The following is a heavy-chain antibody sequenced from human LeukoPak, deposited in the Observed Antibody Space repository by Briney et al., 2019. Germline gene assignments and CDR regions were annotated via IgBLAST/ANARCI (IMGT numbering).Heavy chain of an antibody. V-gene: IGHV1-2*02. J-gene: IGHJ4*02. CDR3: ARANFLYCSSTSCLFDY. Sequence: ASVKVSCKASGYTFTDYYMHWVRQAPGQGFEWMGWINPNDGDTYYAQKFQGRVTMTRDTSISTAHMEVSRRRSDDTAVYYCARANFLYCSSTSCLFDYWGQGTLVTVSS. CDR1: GYTFTDYY. D-gene: IGHD2-2*01. CDR2: INPNDGDT.